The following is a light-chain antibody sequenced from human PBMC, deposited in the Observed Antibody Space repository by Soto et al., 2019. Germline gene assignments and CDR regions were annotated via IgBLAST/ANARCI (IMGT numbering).Light chain of an antibody. CDR3: SSYAGSTSLV. CDR1: GSDVGGYDY. Sequence: QSVLAQPASVSGSPGQSITISCTGTGSDVGGYDYVSWYQHHPGKAPKVMIYEVTNRPSGVSNRFSGSKSGNTASLTISGLLAEDEADYYCSSYAGSTSLVFGGGTKVTVL. CDR2: EVT. J-gene: IGLJ2*01. V-gene: IGLV2-14*01.